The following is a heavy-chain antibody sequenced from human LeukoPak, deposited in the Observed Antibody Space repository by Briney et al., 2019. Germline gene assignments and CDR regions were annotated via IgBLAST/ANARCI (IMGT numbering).Heavy chain of an antibody. D-gene: IGHD5-18*01. CDR1: GFTFSSYG. CDR3: AKGRGYSYGLIDY. Sequence: GGSLRLSCAASGFTFSSYGMHWVRQAPGKGLEWVAVISYDGSNKYYADSVKGRFTISRDNSKNTLYLQMNSLRAEDTAVYYCAKGRGYSYGLIDYWGKGTLVTVSS. V-gene: IGHV3-30*18. CDR2: ISYDGSNK. J-gene: IGHJ4*02.